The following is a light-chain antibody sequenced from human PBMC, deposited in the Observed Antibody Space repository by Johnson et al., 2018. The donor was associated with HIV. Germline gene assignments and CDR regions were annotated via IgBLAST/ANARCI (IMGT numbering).Light chain of an antibody. J-gene: IGLJ1*01. CDR3: GTWDSSLSAGFYV. CDR2: GND. Sequence: QSVLTQPPSVSAAPGQKVTISCSGSSSNIGNNYVSWYQQLPGTAPKLLIYGNDKRPSGIPDRFSGSKSGTSATLGITGLQTGAEADYYCGTWDSSLSAGFYVFGTGTKVTVL. V-gene: IGLV1-51*02. CDR1: SSNIGNNY.